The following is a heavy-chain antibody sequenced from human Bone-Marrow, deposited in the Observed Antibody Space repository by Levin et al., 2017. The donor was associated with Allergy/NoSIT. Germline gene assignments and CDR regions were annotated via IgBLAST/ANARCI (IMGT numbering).Heavy chain of an antibody. CDR3: VYKVYGAN. J-gene: IGHJ4*02. Sequence: GGSLRLSCAASGFTFSSSAMNWVRQTPGKGLEWVAGLSAGDGSAYYADSVKGRFTITRDISNNTFYLQMHSLRAEDSAIYYCVYKVYGANWGQGTLVIVSS. V-gene: IGHV3-23*01. CDR2: LSAGDGSA. CDR1: GFTFSSSA. D-gene: IGHD4/OR15-4a*01.